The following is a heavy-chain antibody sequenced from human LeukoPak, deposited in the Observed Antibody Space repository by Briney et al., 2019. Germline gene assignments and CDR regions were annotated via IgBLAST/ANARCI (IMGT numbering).Heavy chain of an antibody. J-gene: IGHJ4*02. D-gene: IGHD5-18*01. CDR1: GFTFSSYA. CDR2: ISYDGSNK. Sequence: PGGSLRLSCAASGFTFSSYAMHWVRQAPGKGLEWVAVISYDGSNKYYADSVKGRFTISRGNSKNTLYLQMNSLRAEDTAVYYCARGGYSYDFDYWGQGTLVTVSS. V-gene: IGHV3-30*14. CDR3: ARGGYSYDFDY.